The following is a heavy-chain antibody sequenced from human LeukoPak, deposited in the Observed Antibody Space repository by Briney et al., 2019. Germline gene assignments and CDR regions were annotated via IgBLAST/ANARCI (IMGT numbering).Heavy chain of an antibody. Sequence: PGRSLRLSCAASGFTFSTYGMHWVRQAPGKGLEWVAVIWYDGSNKYYADSVKGRFTISRDNSKNTLYLQMNRRGVEATAVYYCAKDPGGGGRNYFDYWGQGTLVTVSS. CDR1: GFTFSTYG. CDR2: IWYDGSNK. CDR3: AKDPGGGGRNYFDY. V-gene: IGHV3-33*06. J-gene: IGHJ4*02. D-gene: IGHD2-15*01.